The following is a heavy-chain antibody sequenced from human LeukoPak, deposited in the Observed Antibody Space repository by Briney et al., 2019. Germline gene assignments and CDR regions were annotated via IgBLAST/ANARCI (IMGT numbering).Heavy chain of an antibody. CDR2: IYPGDSDT. CDR1: GYSFTTYW. Sequence: GESLKISCKGSGYSFTTYWIGWVRQMPGRGLEWMGIIYPGDSDTRYSPSFQGQVTISADKSISTAYLQWSSLKASDTAMYYCARKGYDFGGVFDYWGQGTLVTVSS. J-gene: IGHJ4*02. CDR3: ARKGYDFGGVFDY. V-gene: IGHV5-51*01. D-gene: IGHD3-16*01.